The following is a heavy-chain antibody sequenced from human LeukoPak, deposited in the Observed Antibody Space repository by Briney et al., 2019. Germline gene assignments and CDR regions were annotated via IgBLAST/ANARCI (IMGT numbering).Heavy chain of an antibody. CDR3: ARKGAPLYGMDV. CDR1: GGSFSGYY. J-gene: IGHJ6*02. Sequence: SETLSLTCAVYGGSFSGYYWSWIRQPPGKGLEWIGEINHSGSTNYNPSLKSRVTISVDKSKNQFSLKLSSVTAADTAVYYCARKGAPLYGMDVWGQGTTVTVSS. V-gene: IGHV4-34*01. CDR2: INHSGST.